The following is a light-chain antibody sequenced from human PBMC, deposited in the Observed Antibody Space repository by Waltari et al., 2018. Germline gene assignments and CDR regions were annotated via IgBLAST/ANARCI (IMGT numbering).Light chain of an antibody. J-gene: IGKJ4*01. CDR3: QQYDFYSLT. CDR1: QSVRSSY. V-gene: IGKV3-20*01. Sequence: EIVLTQSPGTLSLSPGERATLSCRASQSVRSSYLAWFQQKPGQAPRLLISAASSRATGIPDRFSGSGSGTDFTLTISRLEPEDFAVYYCQQYDFYSLTFGGGTRVEIK. CDR2: AAS.